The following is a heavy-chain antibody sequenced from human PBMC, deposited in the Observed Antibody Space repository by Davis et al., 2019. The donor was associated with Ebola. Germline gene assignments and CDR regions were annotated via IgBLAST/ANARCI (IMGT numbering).Heavy chain of an antibody. CDR1: GDSVSINSAG. D-gene: IGHD3-10*01. CDR3: ARGWFRGSMDV. Sequence: HSQTLSLTCAISGDSVSINSAGWNWIRQSPSRGLEWLGRTYYNSKWYSDYAVSVKGRITINPDTSRHQFYLQLSSVTPEDTGLYYCARGWFRGSMDVWGEGTTVTVSS. CDR2: TYYNSKWYS. V-gene: IGHV6-1*01. J-gene: IGHJ6*04.